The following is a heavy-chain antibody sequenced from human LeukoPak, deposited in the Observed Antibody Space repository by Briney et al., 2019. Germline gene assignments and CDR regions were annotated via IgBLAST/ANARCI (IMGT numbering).Heavy chain of an antibody. CDR1: GFTFSSYA. D-gene: IGHD2-15*01. V-gene: IGHV3-30-3*01. CDR2: ISYDGSNK. Sequence: GGSLRLSCAASGFTFSSYAMHWVRQAPGKGLEWVAVISYDGSNKYYADSVKGRFTISRDNSKNTLYLQMNSLRAEDTAVCYCARDFRRGGSCWYYFDYWGQGTLVTVSS. CDR3: ARDFRRGGSCWYYFDY. J-gene: IGHJ4*02.